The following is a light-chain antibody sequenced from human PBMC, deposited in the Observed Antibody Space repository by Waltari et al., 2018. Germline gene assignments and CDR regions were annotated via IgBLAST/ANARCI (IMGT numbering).Light chain of an antibody. V-gene: IGKV3-11*01. CDR3: QQRSNWSPALT. J-gene: IGKJ4*01. CDR2: DAS. Sequence: EIVLTQSPATLSLSPGERATLSCRASQSVSNYLAWYQQKPGQAPRLLIYDASNRATCIPARFSGSGSGTDFTLTISSLEPEDFAVYYCQQRSNWSPALTFGGGTKVEIK. CDR1: QSVSNY.